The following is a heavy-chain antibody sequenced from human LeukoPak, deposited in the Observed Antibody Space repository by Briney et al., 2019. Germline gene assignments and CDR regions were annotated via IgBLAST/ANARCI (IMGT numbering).Heavy chain of an antibody. D-gene: IGHD4/OR15-4a*01. J-gene: IGHJ4*02. CDR3: SIRAGAYSNPYDY. Sequence: AGTLRLSCTVSGFTVSSNPMSWVRQAPGKGLEWCSFIYSDNTHYSDSVKGRFTITRDNSKNTSYIQMNMLRADDTDVYDCSIRAGAYSNPYDYWGQGTLVTVSS. CDR1: GFTVSSNP. V-gene: IGHV3-53*01. CDR2: IYSDNT.